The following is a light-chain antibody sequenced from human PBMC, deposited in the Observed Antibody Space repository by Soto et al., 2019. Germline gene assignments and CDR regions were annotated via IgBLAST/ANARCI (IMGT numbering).Light chain of an antibody. CDR2: DAS. J-gene: IGKJ4*01. CDR1: QSVNSY. V-gene: IGKV3-11*01. CDR3: QQRGDWPPDIT. Sequence: EIVLTQSPATLSLSPGERATLSCRASQSVNSYLAWYQQKPGQAPRLLIYDASNRATGIPARFSGSGSGTDFTLTIGSLEPEDFAVYYCQQRGDWPPDITFGGGTKVEI.